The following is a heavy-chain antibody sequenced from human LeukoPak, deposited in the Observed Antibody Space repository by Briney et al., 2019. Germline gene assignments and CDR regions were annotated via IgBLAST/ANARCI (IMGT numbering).Heavy chain of an antibody. CDR2: IIPILGIA. J-gene: IGHJ3*02. D-gene: IGHD6-13*01. CDR1: GGTFSSYA. V-gene: IGHV1-69*04. Sequence: ASVKVSCKASGGTFSSYAISWVRQAPGQGLEWMGRIIPILGIANYAQKFQGRVTITADKSTSTAYMELSSLRSEDTAVYYCASRASIAAAGTSSAFDIWGQGTMVTVSS. CDR3: ASRASIAAAGTSSAFDI.